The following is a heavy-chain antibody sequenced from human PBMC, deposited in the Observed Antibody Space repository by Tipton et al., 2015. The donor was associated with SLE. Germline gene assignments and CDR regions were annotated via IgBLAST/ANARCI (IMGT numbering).Heavy chain of an antibody. CDR1: GGSFSTYH. CDR2: INHSGST. D-gene: IGHD3-3*01. Sequence: TLSLTCAVYGGSFSTYHWSWIRQPPGKGLEWIGEINHSGSTNYNPSLYGRVSISVDTSRNQFSLKMNSVTAADTAMYYCARGTPFMEWERNYFDPWGQGTLVTVSS. V-gene: IGHV4-34*01. J-gene: IGHJ5*02. CDR3: ARGTPFMEWERNYFDP.